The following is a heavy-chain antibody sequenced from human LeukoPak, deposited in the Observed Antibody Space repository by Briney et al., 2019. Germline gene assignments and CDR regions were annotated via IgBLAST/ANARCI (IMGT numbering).Heavy chain of an antibody. J-gene: IGHJ4*02. CDR2: ISWDGGST. CDR1: GFTFDDYT. D-gene: IGHD1-26*01. V-gene: IGHV3-43*01. Sequence: GGSLRLSCAASGFTFDDYTMHWVRQAPGRGLEWVSLISWDGGSTYYADSVKGRFTISRDNSKNSLYLQMNSLRTEDTALYYCAKAPYSGSYSGYYFDYWGQGTLVTVSS. CDR3: AKAPYSGSYSGYYFDY.